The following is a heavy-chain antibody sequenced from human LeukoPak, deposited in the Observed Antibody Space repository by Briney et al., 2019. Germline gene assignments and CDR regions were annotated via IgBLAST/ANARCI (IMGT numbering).Heavy chain of an antibody. CDR3: AKDPRHSGGSEFDP. J-gene: IGHJ5*02. CDR1: GFTFSSYA. D-gene: IGHD1-26*01. V-gene: IGHV3-23*01. Sequence: PGGSLRLSCAASGFTFSSYAMSWVRQTPGKGLEWVSAISGSGGSTYYADSVKGRFTISRDNSENTLYLQMNSLRAEDTAVYYCAKDPRHSGGSEFDPWGQGTLVTVSS. CDR2: ISGSGGST.